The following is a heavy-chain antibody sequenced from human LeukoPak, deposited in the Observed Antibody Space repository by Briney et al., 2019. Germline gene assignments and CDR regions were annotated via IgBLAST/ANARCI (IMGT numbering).Heavy chain of an antibody. V-gene: IGHV1-18*01. CDR1: GYTFTSYG. J-gene: IGHJ6*03. Sequence: ASVKVSCKASGYTFTSYGISWVRQAPGQGLAWMGWISAYNGNTNYAQKLQGRVTMTTDTSTSTAYMELRGLRSDDTAVYYCARVPGDYGWFGNYYYMDVWGKGTTVTVSS. D-gene: IGHD4-17*01. CDR2: ISAYNGNT. CDR3: ARVPGDYGWFGNYYYMDV.